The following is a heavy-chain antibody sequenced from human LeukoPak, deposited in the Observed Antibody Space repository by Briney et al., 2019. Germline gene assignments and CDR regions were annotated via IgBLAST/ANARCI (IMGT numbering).Heavy chain of an antibody. CDR1: GFTFSSYA. Sequence: PGGSLRLSCAASGFTFSSYAMSWVRQAPGKGLEWVSAISGSGGSTYYADSVKGRFTISRDNAENTLYLQMNSLRGEDTAVYYCAKDLDDSGYDSFDYWGQGTLVTVSS. J-gene: IGHJ4*02. D-gene: IGHD5-12*01. V-gene: IGHV3-23*01. CDR3: AKDLDDSGYDSFDY. CDR2: ISGSGGST.